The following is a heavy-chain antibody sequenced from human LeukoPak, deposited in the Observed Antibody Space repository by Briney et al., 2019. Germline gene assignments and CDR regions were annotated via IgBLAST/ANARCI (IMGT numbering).Heavy chain of an antibody. V-gene: IGHV3-30-3*01. CDR3: ARDRDGYNFPAY. CDR2: IAYDGGNK. D-gene: IGHD5-24*01. Sequence: PGRSLRLPCVASGFIFSTYAMHWVRQAPGKGMESVAIIAYDGGNKWYADSVKGRFTISRDNSKNTVYLQINSLRAEDTALYYCARDRDGYNFPAYWGQGTLVTVSS. J-gene: IGHJ4*02. CDR1: GFIFSTYA.